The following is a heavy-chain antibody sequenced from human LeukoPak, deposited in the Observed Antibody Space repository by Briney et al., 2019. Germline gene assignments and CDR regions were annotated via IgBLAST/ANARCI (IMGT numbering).Heavy chain of an antibody. CDR1: GFTFTSYG. D-gene: IGHD2-2*01. Sequence: GGSLRLSCAASGFTFTSYGMNWVRQAPGKGLEWVAFIRYDGSKKYSADSVKGRFTISRDNSKNTLYLQMNSLRAEDTAVYYCAKGACSSTSCEQANWGQGTLVTVSS. V-gene: IGHV3-30*02. CDR3: AKGACSSTSCEQAN. CDR2: IRYDGSKK. J-gene: IGHJ4*02.